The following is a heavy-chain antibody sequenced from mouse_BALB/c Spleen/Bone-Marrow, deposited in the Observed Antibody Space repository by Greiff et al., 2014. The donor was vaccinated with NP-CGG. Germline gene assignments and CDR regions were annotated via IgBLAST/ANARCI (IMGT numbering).Heavy chain of an antibody. Sequence: QVVESGAELVRPGVSVKISCKGSGYTFTDYALHWVKQSHAKSLEWIGIISTYYGDASYNQKFKGKATMTVDKSSSTAYMELARLTSEDSAIYYCARSDGFDYWGQGTTLTVSS. V-gene: IGHV1S137*01. CDR3: ARSDGFDY. CDR2: ISTYYGDA. J-gene: IGHJ2*01. CDR1: GYTFTDYA. D-gene: IGHD2-3*01.